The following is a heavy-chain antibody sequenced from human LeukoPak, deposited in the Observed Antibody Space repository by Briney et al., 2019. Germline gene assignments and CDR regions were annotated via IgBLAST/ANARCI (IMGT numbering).Heavy chain of an antibody. CDR1: GFTFSSYW. Sequence: GGSLRLSCAASGFTFSSYWMHWVRQAPGKGLVWVSRINSDGSSTSYADSVKGRFTISRDNAKNTLYLQMNSLRAEDTAVYYCASWGSYRYKSSWFDPWGQGTLVTVSS. CDR3: ASWGSYRYKSSWFDP. J-gene: IGHJ5*02. D-gene: IGHD3-16*02. CDR2: INSDGSST. V-gene: IGHV3-74*01.